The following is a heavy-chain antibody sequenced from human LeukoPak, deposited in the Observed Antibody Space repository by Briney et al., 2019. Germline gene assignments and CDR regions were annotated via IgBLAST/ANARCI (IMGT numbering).Heavy chain of an antibody. D-gene: IGHD5-12*01. CDR1: GGTFSSYA. J-gene: IGHJ4*02. V-gene: IGHV1-69*13. Sequence: SVKVSCKASGGTFSSYAISWVRQAPGQGLEWMGGIIPIFGTANYAQKFQGRVTITADESTSTAYMELSSLRSEDTAVYYCARDFGYSGYEYDYWGQGTLVTVSS. CDR3: ARDFGYSGYEYDY. CDR2: IIPIFGTA.